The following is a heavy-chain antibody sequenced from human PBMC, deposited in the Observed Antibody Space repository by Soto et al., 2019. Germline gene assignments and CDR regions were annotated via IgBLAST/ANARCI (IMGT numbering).Heavy chain of an antibody. Sequence: GGSLRLSCAASGFTFSSYEMNWVRQAPGKGLEWVSYISSSGSTIYYADSVKGRFTISRDNAKNSLYLQMNSLRAEDTAVYYCARATITMIVPDWGQGTLVTVSS. CDR2: ISSSGSTI. D-gene: IGHD3-22*01. CDR1: GFTFSSYE. CDR3: ARATITMIVPD. V-gene: IGHV3-48*03. J-gene: IGHJ4*02.